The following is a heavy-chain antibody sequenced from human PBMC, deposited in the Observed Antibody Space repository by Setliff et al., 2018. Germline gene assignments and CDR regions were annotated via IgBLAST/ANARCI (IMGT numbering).Heavy chain of an antibody. D-gene: IGHD6-13*01. J-gene: IGHJ1*01. CDR2: IYYSGST. Sequence: SETLSLTCTVSGGSISSHYWSWIRQPPGKGLEWIGSIYYSGSTNYNPSLKSRVTISVDTSKNQFSLKLSSVTAADTAVYYCAGEGQQLVREYFQHWGQGTLVTVSS. V-gene: IGHV4-59*11. CDR3: AGEGQQLVREYFQH. CDR1: GGSISSHY.